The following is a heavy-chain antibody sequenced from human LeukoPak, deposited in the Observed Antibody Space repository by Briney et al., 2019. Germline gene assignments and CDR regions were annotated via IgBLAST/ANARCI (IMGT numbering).Heavy chain of an antibody. CDR1: GFTFSSYD. D-gene: IGHD3-10*01. J-gene: IGHJ2*01. V-gene: IGHV3-13*01. CDR3: ARGQLVRAGYFDL. Sequence: GGSLRLSCAASGFTFSSYDIHWVRQATGKGLEWVSAIGIAGDTYYLDSVKGRFTISRENAKNSSYLQMNSLRVGDTAVYYCARGQLVRAGYFDLWGRGTMVTVSS. CDR2: IGIAGDT.